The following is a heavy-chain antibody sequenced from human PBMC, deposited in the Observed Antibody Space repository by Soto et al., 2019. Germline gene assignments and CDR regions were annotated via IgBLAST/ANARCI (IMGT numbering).Heavy chain of an antibody. D-gene: IGHD3-3*01. CDR2: INHSGST. CDR1: CGSFSGYY. Sequence: PSETLSLTCAVYCGSFSGYYWSWIRQPPGKGLEWIGEINHSGSTNYNPSLKSRVTISVDTSKNQFSLKLSSVTAADTAVYYCARGGYDFWSGYPPRYWGQGTLVTVSS. V-gene: IGHV4-34*01. CDR3: ARGGYDFWSGYPPRY. J-gene: IGHJ4*02.